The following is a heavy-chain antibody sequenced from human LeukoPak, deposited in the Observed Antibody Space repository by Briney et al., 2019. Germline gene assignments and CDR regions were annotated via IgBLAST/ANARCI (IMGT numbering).Heavy chain of an antibody. CDR1: GFTFSDYW. CDR3: ARDGTAPGLYFDL. V-gene: IGHV3-7*01. Sequence: GGSLRLSCAASGFTFSDYWMNWIRLAPGKGLEWVASIRQDGSEKSYVDSVKGRFTISRDNTWNSLYLQMNSLRAEDTAVYYCARDGTAPGLYFDLWGQGTLVTVSS. CDR2: IRQDGSEK. J-gene: IGHJ4*01. D-gene: IGHD1/OR15-1a*01.